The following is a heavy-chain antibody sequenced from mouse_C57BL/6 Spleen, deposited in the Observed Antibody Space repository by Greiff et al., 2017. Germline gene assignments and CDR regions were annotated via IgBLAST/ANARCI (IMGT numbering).Heavy chain of an antibody. J-gene: IGHJ2*01. CDR2: IDPNSGGT. CDR1: GYTFTSYW. V-gene: IGHV1-62-3*01. D-gene: IGHD1-1*01. CDR3: ARHEVRGTVVGDDFDY. Sequence: QVQLQQPGAELVKPGASVKLSCEASGYTFTSYWMHWVKQRPGRGLEWIGRIDPNSGGTKYNEKFKSKATLTVDKPSSTAYMQISSLTSEDSAVYFCARHEVRGTVVGDDFDYWGQGTTLTVSS.